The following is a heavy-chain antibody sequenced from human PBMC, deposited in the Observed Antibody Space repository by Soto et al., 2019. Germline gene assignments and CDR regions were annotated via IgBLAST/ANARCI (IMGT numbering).Heavy chain of an antibody. CDR2: ISGSGANT. CDR3: AKRGPLGFCASTSCYAFDY. Sequence: PGGSLRLSCAASGFTFAGYAMTWVRQPPGKGLEWVSSISGSGANTYYADSVKGRFTVSRDNSENTLYLQMNSLRVEDTAIYYCAKRGPLGFCASTSCYAFDYWGQGAMVTVSS. D-gene: IGHD2-2*01. V-gene: IGHV3-23*01. CDR1: GFTFAGYA. J-gene: IGHJ4*02.